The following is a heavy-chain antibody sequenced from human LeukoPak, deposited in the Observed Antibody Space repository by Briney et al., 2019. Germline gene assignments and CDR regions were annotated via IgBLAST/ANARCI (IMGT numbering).Heavy chain of an antibody. CDR2: IYYSGST. J-gene: IGHJ4*02. Sequence: ASETLSLTCTVSGGSISSSSYYWGWIRQPPGKGLEWIGSIYYSGSTYYNPSLKSRVTISVDTSKNQFSLKLSSVTAADTAVYYCARVGAGLFDYWGQGALVTVSS. V-gene: IGHV4-39*01. CDR1: GGSISSSSYY. CDR3: ARVGAGLFDY. D-gene: IGHD1-26*01.